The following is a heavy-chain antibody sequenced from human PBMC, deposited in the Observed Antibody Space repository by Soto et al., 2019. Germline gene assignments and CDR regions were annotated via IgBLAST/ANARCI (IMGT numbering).Heavy chain of an antibody. CDR2: IYYSGST. CDR3: ARADAAAGPGTSNWFDP. CDR1: GGSISSYY. V-gene: IGHV4-59*01. Sequence: QVQLQESGPGLVKPSETLSLTCTVSGGSISSYYWSWIRQPPGKGLEWIGYIYYSGSTNYNPSLKSRVTISVDTSKNQFSLKLSSVTAADTAVYYCARADAAAGPGTSNWFDPWGQGTLVTVSS. J-gene: IGHJ5*02. D-gene: IGHD6-13*01.